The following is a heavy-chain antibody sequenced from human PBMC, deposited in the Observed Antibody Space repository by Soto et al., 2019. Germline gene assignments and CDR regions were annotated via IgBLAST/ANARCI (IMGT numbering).Heavy chain of an antibody. CDR2: VGGNSVRT. V-gene: IGHV3-23*01. Sequence: EVRLLESGGDLIQPGGSLRLSCAASGFTFSRSAMSWVRQPPDKGLEWVSAVGGNSVRTFYADSVKGRFTISKDSSKNTLFLKMNSVSCEYTAVYYCAKARGSSPRWGDYDMDGWGKGTTVTVS. J-gene: IGHJ6*03. D-gene: IGHD6-6*01. CDR1: GFTFSRSA. CDR3: AKARGSSPRWGDYDMDG.